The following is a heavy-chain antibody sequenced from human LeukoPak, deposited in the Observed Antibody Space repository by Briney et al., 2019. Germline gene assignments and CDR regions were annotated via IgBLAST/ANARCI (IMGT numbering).Heavy chain of an antibody. Sequence: SETLSLTCAVYGGSFSGYYWSWIRLLPGKELEWIGEINHSGSTNFNPCLKSRVTISVDTSKNQSSLTLSSVTAAVTALYCCAIARASAPQLRWELLPSFDYWGQGPLVTVSS. CDR1: GGSFSGYY. V-gene: IGHV4-34*01. J-gene: IGHJ4*02. CDR3: AIARASAPQLRWELLPSFDY. D-gene: IGHD1-26*01. CDR2: INHSGST.